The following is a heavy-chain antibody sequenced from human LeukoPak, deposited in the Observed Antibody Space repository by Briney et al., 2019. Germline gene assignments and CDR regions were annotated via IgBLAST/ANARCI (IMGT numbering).Heavy chain of an antibody. CDR1: GGSISSYY. CDR2: IYTSGST. CDR3: ARHALRYFDWLRFDY. V-gene: IGHV4-4*07. J-gene: IGHJ4*02. D-gene: IGHD3-9*01. Sequence: KTSETLSLTCTVSGGSISSYYWSWIRQPAGKGLEWIGRIYTSGSTNYNPSLKSRVTMSVDTSKNQFSLKLSSVTAADTAVYYCARHALRYFDWLRFDYWGQGTLVTVSS.